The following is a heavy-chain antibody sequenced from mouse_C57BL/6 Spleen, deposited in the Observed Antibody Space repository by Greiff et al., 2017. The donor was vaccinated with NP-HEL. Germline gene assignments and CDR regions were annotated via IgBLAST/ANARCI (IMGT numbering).Heavy chain of an antibody. CDR2: ISSGGGYT. D-gene: IGHD1-1*02. Sequence: VQLQESVGDLVKPGGSLKLSCAASGFTFSSYGMSWVRQTPDKRLEWVATISSGGGYTYYPASLKGRFTISRDNAKNTLYLQMSSLKSEDTARDYCARHGSYPDYWGQGTTLTVSS. V-gene: IGHV5-6*01. J-gene: IGHJ2*01. CDR3: ARHGSYPDY. CDR1: GFTFSSYG.